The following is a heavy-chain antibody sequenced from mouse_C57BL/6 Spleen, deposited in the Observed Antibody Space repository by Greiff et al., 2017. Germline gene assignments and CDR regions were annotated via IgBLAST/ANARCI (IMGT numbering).Heavy chain of an antibody. J-gene: IGHJ3*01. Sequence: QVQLQQPGAELVKPGASVKLSCKASGYTFTSYWMHWVKQRPGQGLEWIGMIHPNSGSTNYNEKFKSKATLTVDKSSSTASMQLSSLTSEDSAVYYCARWDDAGFAYWGQGTLVTVSA. V-gene: IGHV1-64*01. CDR3: ARWDDAGFAY. CDR2: IHPNSGST. D-gene: IGHD4-1*01. CDR1: GYTFTSYW.